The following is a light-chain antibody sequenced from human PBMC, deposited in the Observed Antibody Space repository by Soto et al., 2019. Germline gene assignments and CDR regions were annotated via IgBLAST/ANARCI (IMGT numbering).Light chain of an antibody. Sequence: DIQMTQSPSSLSASVGDRVTITCRASQGISNYLAWYQQIPGKDPKLLISAASTLHSGVPSRFSGSGSGTDFTLSISSLQPEDLATYYFQTYTNVPAFGGGTKVEIK. V-gene: IGKV1-27*01. J-gene: IGKJ4*01. CDR1: QGISNY. CDR2: AAS. CDR3: QTYTNVPA.